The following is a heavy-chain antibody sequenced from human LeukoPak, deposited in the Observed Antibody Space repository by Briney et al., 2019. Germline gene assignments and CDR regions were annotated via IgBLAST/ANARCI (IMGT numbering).Heavy chain of an antibody. CDR3: ARWAYYGSGSYYNPSDY. CDR1: GGSISSGSYD. CDR2: IYTSGST. V-gene: IGHV4-61*02. D-gene: IGHD3-10*01. J-gene: IGHJ4*02. Sequence: PSQTLSLTCTVSGGSISSGSYDWGWLRQPAGRGREWIGRIYTSGSTNNNPSGKRRVTRTGETSKNKCTRKLRSVTAADTAVYYCARWAYYGSGSYYNPSDYWGQGTLVTVSS.